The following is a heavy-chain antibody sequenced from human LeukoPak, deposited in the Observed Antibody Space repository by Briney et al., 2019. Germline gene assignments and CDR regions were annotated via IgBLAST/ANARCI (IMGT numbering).Heavy chain of an antibody. CDR2: ISYDGSNK. CDR3: AREMGATTAFDI. Sequence: TGGSLRLSCAASGFTFSSYAMHWVRQAPGKGLEWVAVISYDGSNKYYADSVKGRFTISRDNSKNTLYLQMNSLRAEDTAVYYCAREMGATTAFDIWGQGTMVTVPS. CDR1: GFTFSSYA. D-gene: IGHD1-26*01. J-gene: IGHJ3*02. V-gene: IGHV3-30-3*01.